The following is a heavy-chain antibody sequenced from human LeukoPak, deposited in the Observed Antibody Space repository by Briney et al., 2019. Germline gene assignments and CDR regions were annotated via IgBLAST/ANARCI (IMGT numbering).Heavy chain of an antibody. CDR3: ARGAPLIDY. V-gene: IGHV4-34*01. CDR1: GGSFSGYY. J-gene: IGHJ4*02. Sequence: SEPLSLTCAVSGGSFSGYYWSWIRQPPGKGLEWIGEINHSGSTNYNPSLKSRVTISVDTSKNQFSLKLSSVIAADTAVYYCARGAPLIDYWGQGTLVTVSS. CDR2: INHSGST.